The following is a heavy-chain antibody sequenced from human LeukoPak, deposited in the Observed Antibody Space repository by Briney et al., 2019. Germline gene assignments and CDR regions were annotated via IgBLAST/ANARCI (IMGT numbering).Heavy chain of an antibody. CDR3: AKRGKVVPAANWFDP. V-gene: IGHV3-30*02. J-gene: IGHJ5*02. Sequence: GGSLRLSCAASGFTFSSYGMHWVRQAPGKGLEWVAFIRYDGSNKYYADSVKGRFTISRDNSKNTLYLQMNSLRAEDTAVYYCAKRGKVVPAANWFDPWGQGTLVTASS. D-gene: IGHD2-2*01. CDR2: IRYDGSNK. CDR1: GFTFSSYG.